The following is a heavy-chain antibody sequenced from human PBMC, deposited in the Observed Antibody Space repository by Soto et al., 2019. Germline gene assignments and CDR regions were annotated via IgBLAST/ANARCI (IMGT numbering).Heavy chain of an antibody. D-gene: IGHD3-16*02. V-gene: IGHV3-23*01. J-gene: IGHJ5*02. CDR2: ISGSGGST. Sequence: GESLKISCAASGFTFSGYAMSWVRQAPGKGLEWVSAISGSGGSTYYADSVKGRFTISRDNSKNTLYLQMNSLRAEDTAVYYCAKQVWLHLGELSSWGQGTLVTVSS. CDR3: AKQVWLHLGELSS. CDR1: GFTFSGYA.